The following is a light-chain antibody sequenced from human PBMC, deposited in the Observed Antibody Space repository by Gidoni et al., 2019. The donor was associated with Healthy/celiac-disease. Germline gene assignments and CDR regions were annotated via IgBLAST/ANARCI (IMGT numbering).Light chain of an antibody. V-gene: IGKV3-20*01. CDR1: QSVSSSY. CDR3: KQYGSSPPYT. CDR2: GAS. Sequence: EIVLTQSPGTLSLSQGERATLSCRASQSVSSSYLAWYHQKPGQAPRLLNYGASSRDTGIPDRCSGSGSGTEFTLTISRLEPEDFAVYYCKQYGSSPPYTFGQGTKLEIK. J-gene: IGKJ2*01.